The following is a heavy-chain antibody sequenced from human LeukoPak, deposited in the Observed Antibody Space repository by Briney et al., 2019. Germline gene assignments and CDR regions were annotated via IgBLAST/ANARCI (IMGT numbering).Heavy chain of an antibody. J-gene: IGHJ4*02. V-gene: IGHV3-7*01. CDR3: AREKLDTRGYVDY. D-gene: IGHD3-22*01. CDR2: IKQDGTDK. Sequence: GGSLRLSGAGSGFTFSTYWMSWVRQGPGKGLDWVANIKQDGTDKDYVDSGKGRFTISRYNAKNLMYLQMNSLRAEDTAVYYCAREKLDTRGYVDYWGQGTLVTVSS. CDR1: GFTFSTYW.